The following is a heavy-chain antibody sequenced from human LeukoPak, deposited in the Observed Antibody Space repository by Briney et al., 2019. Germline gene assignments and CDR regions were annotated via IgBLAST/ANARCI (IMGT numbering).Heavy chain of an antibody. CDR3: AHSGPLLWFGEGPGYFDY. J-gene: IGHJ4*02. Sequence: AGPTLVHPPQPLTLTCTFSGVSLGTSGVGVGWIRQPPGKALEWLALIYWDDDKRYSPSLKSRLTITKDTSKNQVVLTMTNMDPVDTATYYCAHSGPLLWFGEGPGYFDYWGQGTLVTVSS. CDR2: IYWDDDK. D-gene: IGHD3-10*01. V-gene: IGHV2-5*02. CDR1: GVSLGTSGVG.